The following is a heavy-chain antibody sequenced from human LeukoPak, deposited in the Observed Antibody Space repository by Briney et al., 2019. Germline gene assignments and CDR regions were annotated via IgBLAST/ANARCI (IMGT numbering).Heavy chain of an antibody. J-gene: IGHJ6*02. CDR1: GFTFSSYS. Sequence: GGSLRLSCAASGFTFSSYSMNWVRQAPGKGLEWVSSISSSSSYIYYADSMKGRFTISRDNAKNSLYLQMNSLRVKDTAVYYCARDADSSSWSMYYYYGMDVWGQGTTVTVSS. CDR2: ISSSSSYI. CDR3: ARDADSSSWSMYYYYGMDV. D-gene: IGHD6-13*01. V-gene: IGHV3-21*01.